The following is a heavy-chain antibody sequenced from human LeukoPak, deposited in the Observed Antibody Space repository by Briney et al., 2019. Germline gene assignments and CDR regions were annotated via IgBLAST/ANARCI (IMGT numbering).Heavy chain of an antibody. V-gene: IGHV1-2*02. J-gene: IGHJ6*03. D-gene: IGHD6-13*01. CDR3: ARESHSSSWPMYYYYMDV. CDR2: INPNSGGT. Sequence: ASVKVSCKASGYTFTGYYMHWVRQAPGQGLEWMGWINPNSGGTNYAQKFQGRVTMTRDTSISTAYMELSRLRSDDTAVYYCARESHSSSWPMYYYYMDVWGKGTTVTVSS. CDR1: GYTFTGYY.